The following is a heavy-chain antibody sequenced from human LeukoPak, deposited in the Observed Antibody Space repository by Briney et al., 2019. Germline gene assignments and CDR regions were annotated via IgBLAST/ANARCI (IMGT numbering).Heavy chain of an antibody. CDR2: ISSSSSYI. CDR3: AGDCSSTSCYDG. V-gene: IGHV3-21*01. CDR1: GLTFSSYS. D-gene: IGHD2-2*01. J-gene: IGHJ4*02. Sequence: PGGSLRLSCAASGLTFSSYSMNWVRQAPGKGLEWVSSISSSSSYIYYADSVKGRFTISRDNAKNSLYLQMNSLRAEDTAVYYCAGDCSSTSCYDGWGQGTLVTVSS.